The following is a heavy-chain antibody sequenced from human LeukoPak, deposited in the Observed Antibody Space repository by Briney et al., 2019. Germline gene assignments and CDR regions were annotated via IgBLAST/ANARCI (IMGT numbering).Heavy chain of an antibody. Sequence: PGGSLRLSCAASGFTVSSNYMSWVRQPPGGGLEWVSVIYSGGSTYYADSVTGRFTISRDNSKNTLYLQMNSLRAEDTAVYYCARVEMATMSKDYWGQGTLVTVSS. J-gene: IGHJ4*02. CDR3: ARVEMATMSKDY. CDR1: GFTVSSNY. D-gene: IGHD5-24*01. CDR2: IYSGGST. V-gene: IGHV3-53*01.